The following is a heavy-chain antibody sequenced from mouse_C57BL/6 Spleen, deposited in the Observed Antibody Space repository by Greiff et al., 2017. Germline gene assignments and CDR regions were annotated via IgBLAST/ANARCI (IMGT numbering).Heavy chain of an antibody. CDR1: GYTFTDYN. Sequence: EVHLVESGPELVKPGASVKMSCKASGYTFTDYNMHWVKQSHGKSLEWIGYINPNNGGTSYNQKFKGKATLTVNKSSSTAYMELRSLTSEDSAVYFCASGYDGFAYWGQGTLVTVSA. CDR2: INPNNGGT. J-gene: IGHJ3*01. V-gene: IGHV1-22*01. D-gene: IGHD2-2*01. CDR3: ASGYDGFAY.